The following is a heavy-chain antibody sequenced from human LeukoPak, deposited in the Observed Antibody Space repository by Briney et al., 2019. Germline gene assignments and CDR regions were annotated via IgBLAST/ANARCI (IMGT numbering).Heavy chain of an antibody. CDR1: GGSISSSSYY. V-gene: IGHV4-61*05. D-gene: IGHD4-23*01. Sequence: PSETLSLTCTVSGGSISSSSYYWSWIRQPPGKGLEWIGYIYHSGSTDYNPSLKSRVTISVDTSKSQFSLKLTSVTAADTAVYYCATLTTVVTAYYFDHWGQGTLVTVSS. CDR3: ATLTTVVTAYYFDH. J-gene: IGHJ4*02. CDR2: IYHSGST.